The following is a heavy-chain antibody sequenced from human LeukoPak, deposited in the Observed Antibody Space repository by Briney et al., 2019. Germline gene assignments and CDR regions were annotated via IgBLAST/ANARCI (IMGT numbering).Heavy chain of an antibody. CDR2: FDPEDGET. CDR3: ATIHDYGDYDGVY. V-gene: IGHV1-24*01. CDR1: GYTLTELS. Sequence: ASVKVSCKVSGYTLTELSMHWVRQAPGKGLERMGGFDPEDGETIYAQKFQGRVTMTEDTSTDTAYMELSSLRSEDTAVYYCATIHDYGDYDGVYWGQGTLVTVSS. D-gene: IGHD4-17*01. J-gene: IGHJ4*02.